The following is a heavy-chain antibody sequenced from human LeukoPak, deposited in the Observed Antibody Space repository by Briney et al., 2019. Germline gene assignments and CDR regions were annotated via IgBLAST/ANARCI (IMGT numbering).Heavy chain of an antibody. CDR2: ISGSGGST. Sequence: GGSLRLSCAASGFTFSSYAMSWVRQAPGKGLEWVSAISGSGGSTYYADSVKGRFTISRDNAKNSLYLQMNSLRAEDTAVYYCARDVLEAFDIWGQGTMVTVSS. CDR1: GFTFSSYA. V-gene: IGHV3-23*01. J-gene: IGHJ3*02. CDR3: ARDVLEAFDI.